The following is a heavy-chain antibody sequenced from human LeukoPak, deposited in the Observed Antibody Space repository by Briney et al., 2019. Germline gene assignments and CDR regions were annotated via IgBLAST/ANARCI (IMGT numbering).Heavy chain of an antibody. Sequence: GGSLRLSCAASGFMFSSYSMSWVRQAPGKGLEWVANIKQDGSEKDCVDSVKGRFTISRDNAKNSLYLQMNSLRVEDTGVYYCARVSSGWFFRWGQGTLVTVSS. CDR3: ARVSSGWFFR. V-gene: IGHV3-7*01. CDR2: IKQDGSEK. J-gene: IGHJ4*02. CDR1: GFMFSSYS. D-gene: IGHD6-19*01.